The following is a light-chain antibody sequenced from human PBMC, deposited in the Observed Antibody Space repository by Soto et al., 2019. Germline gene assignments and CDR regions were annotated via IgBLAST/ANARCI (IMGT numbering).Light chain of an antibody. CDR1: QRVSSR. V-gene: IGKV3-15*01. J-gene: IGKJ1*01. Sequence: EIVMTQSPATLSVSPGERATLSCRASQRVSSRLAWYQQKPGQAPRLLIYGASTRATGIPARFSGSGSGTEFTLTISSLQSEDFAVYYCQQYNTWPPVWTFGQGTKVEFK. CDR2: GAS. CDR3: QQYNTWPPVWT.